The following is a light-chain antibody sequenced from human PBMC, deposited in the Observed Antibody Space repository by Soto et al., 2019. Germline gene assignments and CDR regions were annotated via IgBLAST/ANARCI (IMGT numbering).Light chain of an antibody. V-gene: IGLV2-23*02. CDR2: EVN. J-gene: IGLJ3*02. Sequence: QSVLTQPASVSGSPGQSITISCSGTTSDVGGYDVVSWYQQHPGKAPKLMIFEVNQRPSGVSDRFSGSKSGTTASLTISGLQAGDEADYYCCSFACSLTFWVFGGGTKVTVL. CDR1: TSDVGGYDV. CDR3: CSFACSLTFWV.